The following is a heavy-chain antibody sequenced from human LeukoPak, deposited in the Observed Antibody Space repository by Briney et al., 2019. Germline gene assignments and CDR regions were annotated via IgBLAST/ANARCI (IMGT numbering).Heavy chain of an antibody. CDR2: IYYSGST. V-gene: IGHV4-59*08. D-gene: IGHD4-17*01. CDR1: GGSISTYY. J-gene: IGHJ2*01. Sequence: SETLSLTCSVSGGSISTYYWNWIRQPPGKGLDWIGYIYYSGSTNYNPSLRSRVTISLDKSKNQVSLKLSSVTAADTAVYYCARRPPYGDYDLWGRGTLVTVSS. CDR3: ARRPPYGDYDL.